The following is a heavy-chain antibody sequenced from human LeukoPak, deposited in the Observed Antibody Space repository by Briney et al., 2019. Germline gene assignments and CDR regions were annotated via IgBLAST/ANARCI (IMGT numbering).Heavy chain of an antibody. CDR2: IYYSGST. CDR1: GGSFSGYY. J-gene: IGHJ5*02. CDR3: ARDHCSSTSCRFDP. V-gene: IGHV4-59*01. Sequence: SETLSLTCAVYGGSFSGYYWSWIRQPPGKGLEWIGYIYYSGSTNYNPSLKSRVTISVDTSKNQFSLKLSSVTAADTAVYYCARDHCSSTSCRFDPWGQGTLVTVSS. D-gene: IGHD2-2*01.